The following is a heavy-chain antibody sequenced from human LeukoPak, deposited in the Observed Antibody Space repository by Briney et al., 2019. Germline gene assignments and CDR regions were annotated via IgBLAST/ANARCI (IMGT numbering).Heavy chain of an antibody. V-gene: IGHV3-30*02. CDR3: GKGSSTSGCPDY. CDR2: IRYDGSIK. Sequence: GGSLRLSCAASGFTFNSYGMHWVRRAPGKGLDWVAFIRYDGSIKHYADPVKGRFTISRDNSKNTLFLQMNGLRPEDTAVYYCGKGSSTSGCPDYWGQGTLVTVSS. J-gene: IGHJ4*02. CDR1: GFTFNSYG. D-gene: IGHD6-19*01.